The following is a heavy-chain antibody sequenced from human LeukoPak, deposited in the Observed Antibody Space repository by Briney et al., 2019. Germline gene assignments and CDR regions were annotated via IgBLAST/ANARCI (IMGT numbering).Heavy chain of an antibody. V-gene: IGHV1-3*01. J-gene: IGHJ4*02. Sequence: ASVKVSCKASGYTFTSYAMHWVRQAPGQRLEWMGWINAGNGNTKYSQKFQGRVTITRDTSASTAYMELSSLRSEDTAVYYCAAGECSGGSCYLDFDYWGQGTLVTVSS. CDR1: GYTFTSYA. CDR3: AAGECSGGSCYLDFDY. CDR2: INAGNGNT. D-gene: IGHD2-15*01.